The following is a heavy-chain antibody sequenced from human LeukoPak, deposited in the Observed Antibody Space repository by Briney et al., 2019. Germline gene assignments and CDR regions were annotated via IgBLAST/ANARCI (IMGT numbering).Heavy chain of an antibody. Sequence: GGSLRLSCAASGFPFSTYAMNWVRQTPGKGLEWVSAISGSGGVTYYADSVKGRFTISRDNSKNTVYLQVNSLRAEDTALYYCAKGVVVVISAFDICGQGTMVIVSS. CDR3: AKGVVVVISAFDI. CDR2: ISGSGGVT. CDR1: GFPFSTYA. V-gene: IGHV3-23*01. D-gene: IGHD3-22*01. J-gene: IGHJ3*02.